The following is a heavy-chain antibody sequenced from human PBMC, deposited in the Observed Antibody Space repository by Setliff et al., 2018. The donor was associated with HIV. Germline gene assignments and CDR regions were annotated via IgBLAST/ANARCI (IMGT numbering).Heavy chain of an antibody. CDR3: ARVMGGYYDSSQYMDV. Sequence: SETLSLTCTVSGGSISSSSYYWGWIRQPPGKGLEWIGVIYYRGSAYYNLSLQSRVTLSVDTSKNSFSLHLTSVTAADTAVYYCARVMGGYYDSSQYMDVWGKGTTVTVSS. CDR2: IYYRGSA. J-gene: IGHJ6*03. V-gene: IGHV4-39*07. CDR1: GGSISSSSYY. D-gene: IGHD3-22*01.